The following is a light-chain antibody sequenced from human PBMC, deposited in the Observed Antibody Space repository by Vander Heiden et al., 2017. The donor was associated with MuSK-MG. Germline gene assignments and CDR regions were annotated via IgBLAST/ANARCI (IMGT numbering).Light chain of an antibody. V-gene: IGLV2-14*01. CDR1: SSDVGGYNY. CDR2: EVS. Sequence: QSALTQPASVSGSPGQSITISCTGTSSDVGGYNYVSWYQQHPGKAPKLMIYEVSKRPSGVSNRFSGSKSGNTASLTISGLQAEDEADYYCSSYRSSSTLYVFGTGTKVTVL. CDR3: SSYRSSSTLYV. J-gene: IGLJ1*01.